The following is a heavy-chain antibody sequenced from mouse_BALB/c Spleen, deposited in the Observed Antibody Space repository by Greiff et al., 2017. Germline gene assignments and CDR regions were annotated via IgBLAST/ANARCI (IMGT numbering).Heavy chain of an antibody. CDR1: GYSITSDYA. CDR3: ARGTNWDFDY. J-gene: IGHJ2*01. Sequence: VQLQQSGPGLVKPSQSLSLTCTVTGYSITSDYAWNWIRQFPGNKLEWMGYISYSGSTSYNPSLKSRISITRDTSKNQFFLQLNSVTTEDTATYYCARGTNWDFDYWGQGTTLTVSS. D-gene: IGHD4-1*01. CDR2: ISYSGST. V-gene: IGHV3-2*02.